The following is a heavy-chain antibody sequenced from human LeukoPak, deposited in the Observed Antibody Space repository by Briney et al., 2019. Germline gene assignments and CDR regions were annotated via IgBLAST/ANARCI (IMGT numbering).Heavy chain of an antibody. CDR3: TGQKGMDY. CDR2: ISSDRTAI. Sequence: GGSLRLSCAASGFTFSSYTMSWVRQAPGKGLEWVSSISSDRTAIFYADSVKGRFTISRDNAQNSLYLQMNSLRDEDTAVYYCTGQKGMDYWGQGTLVIVSS. CDR1: GFTFSSYT. J-gene: IGHJ4*02. V-gene: IGHV3-48*02.